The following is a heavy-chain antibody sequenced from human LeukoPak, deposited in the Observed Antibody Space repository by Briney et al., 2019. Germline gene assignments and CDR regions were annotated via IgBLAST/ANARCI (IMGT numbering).Heavy chain of an antibody. CDR3: ARGPIQLWIHNAMDV. Sequence: GGSLRLSCTGSGFTFGDHAMSWVRQAPGKGLEWVGFIRSKAYRGTTEYAASVRGRFTISRDDSASIAYLQMSSLKTEDTAVYYCARGPIQLWIHNAMDVWGLGTTVTVSS. D-gene: IGHD5-18*01. CDR2: IRSKAYRGTT. CDR1: GFTFGDHA. J-gene: IGHJ6*02. V-gene: IGHV3-49*04.